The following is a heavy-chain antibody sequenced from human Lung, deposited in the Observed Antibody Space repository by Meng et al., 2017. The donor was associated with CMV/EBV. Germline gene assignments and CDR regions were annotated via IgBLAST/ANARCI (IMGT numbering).Heavy chain of an antibody. CDR2: INHSGGT. D-gene: IGHD5-12*01. J-gene: IGHJ3*02. CDR3: LRGPQVSWLRSRLAAFDI. V-gene: IGHV4-34*01. CDR1: GGSFSSYY. Sequence: SETLSLXCAVYGGSFSSYYWTWIRQPPGKGLEWIGEINHSGGTNYKPSLKSRVAILVDTSKNQFSLKLSSLTATDTAVYYCLRGPQVSWLRSRLAAFDIXGQGXMVTVSS.